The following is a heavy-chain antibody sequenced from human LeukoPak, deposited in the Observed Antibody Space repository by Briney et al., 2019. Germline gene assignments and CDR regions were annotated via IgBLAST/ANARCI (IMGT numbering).Heavy chain of an antibody. CDR1: GYTFTRFA. Sequence: GASVKVSCKASGYTFTRFAMHWVRQAPGQRLEWMGWINAGNGNTKYSQKFQGRVTITRDTSANTAYMEPSSLISEDTAVYYCASRATVTTDRFWFDPWGQGTLVTVSS. CDR3: ASRATVTTDRFWFDP. D-gene: IGHD4-11*01. J-gene: IGHJ5*02. CDR2: INAGNGNT. V-gene: IGHV1-3*01.